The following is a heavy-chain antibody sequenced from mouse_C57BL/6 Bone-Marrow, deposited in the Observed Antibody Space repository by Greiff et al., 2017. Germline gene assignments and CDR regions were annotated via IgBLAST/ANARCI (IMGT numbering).Heavy chain of an antibody. J-gene: IGHJ1*03. CDR2: ISYDGSN. CDR3: AGRGYFDV. Sequence: EVQLQESGPGLVKPSQSLSLTCSVTGYSITSGYYWSWIRQFPGNKLEWMGYISYDGSNNYNPSLKNRISITRDTSKNQFFLKLNSVTTEDTATYYCAGRGYFDVWGTGTTVTVSS. CDR1: GYSITSGYY. V-gene: IGHV3-6*01.